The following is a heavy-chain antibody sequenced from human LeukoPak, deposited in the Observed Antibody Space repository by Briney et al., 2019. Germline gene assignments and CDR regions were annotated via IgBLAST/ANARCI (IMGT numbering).Heavy chain of an antibody. CDR1: GGSSISGSYY. Sequence: KSSENLSLTCTVSGGSSISGSYYWSWIRQPAGKGLEWIGRIYTSGSTNYNPSLKSRVTISADTSKNQFSLKLSSVTAADTAVYYCARERYGSWFDPWGQGTLVTVSS. V-gene: IGHV4-61*02. CDR3: ARERYGSWFDP. J-gene: IGHJ5*02. D-gene: IGHD2-15*01. CDR2: IYTSGST.